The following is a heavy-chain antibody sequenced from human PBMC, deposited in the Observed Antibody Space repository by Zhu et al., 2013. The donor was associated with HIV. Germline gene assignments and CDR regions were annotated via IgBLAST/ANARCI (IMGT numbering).Heavy chain of an antibody. J-gene: IGHJ3*02. V-gene: IGHV1-2*02. Sequence: QVQLVQSGAEVKKPGASVKVSCKASGYTFTGYYMHWVRQAPGQGLEWMGWINPNSGGTNYAQKFQGRVTMTRDTSINTAYMEMSRLRSDDTAVYYCARVRIYSGSYEEDAFDIWGQGDKWSPSL. D-gene: IGHD1-26*01. CDR1: GYTFTGYY. CDR3: ARVRIYSGSYEEDAFDI. CDR2: INPNSGGT.